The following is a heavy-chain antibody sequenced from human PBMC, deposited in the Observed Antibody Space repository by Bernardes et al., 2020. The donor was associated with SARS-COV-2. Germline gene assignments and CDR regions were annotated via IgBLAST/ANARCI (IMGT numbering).Heavy chain of an antibody. CDR2: IYYSGST. V-gene: IGHV4-59*08. CDR1: SGSISSYY. D-gene: IGHD1-26*01. CDR3: ARLSGGYFDD. Sequence: SETLSLTCTVSSGSISSYYWSWVRQPPGKGLEWIGYIYYSGSTNFNPSLKSRVTISVDTSKNQFSLKLSSVTAADTAVYYCARLSGGYFDDWGQGTLVTVSS. J-gene: IGHJ4*02.